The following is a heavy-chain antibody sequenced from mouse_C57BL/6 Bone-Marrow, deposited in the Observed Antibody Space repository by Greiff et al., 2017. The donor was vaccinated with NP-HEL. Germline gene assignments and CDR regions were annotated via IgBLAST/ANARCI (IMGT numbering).Heavy chain of an antibody. CDR3: ARPALLRSGFAY. J-gene: IGHJ3*01. D-gene: IGHD1-2*01. CDR1: GFTFSSYG. V-gene: IGHV5-6*01. CDR2: ISSGGSYT. Sequence: EVNVVESGGDLVKPGGSLKLSCAASGFTFSSYGMSWVRQTPDKRLEWVATISSGGSYTYYPYSVKGRFTISRDNAKNTLYLQMSSLKSEDTAMYYCARPALLRSGFAYWGQGTLVTVSA.